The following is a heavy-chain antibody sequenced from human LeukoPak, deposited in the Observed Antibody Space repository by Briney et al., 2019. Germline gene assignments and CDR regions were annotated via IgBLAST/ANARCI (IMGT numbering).Heavy chain of an antibody. J-gene: IGHJ4*02. Sequence: GGSLRLSCAASGFTFSSYTMHWIRQAPGKGLEWVSSISGSNSYIFYADSVKGRFTVSRDNAKDSLYLQMNSLRAEDTAVYYCARALTTLTYEGYWCQGTLVTVSS. CDR1: GFTFSSYT. V-gene: IGHV3-21*01. CDR3: ARALTTLTYEGY. D-gene: IGHD1-1*01. CDR2: ISGSNSYI.